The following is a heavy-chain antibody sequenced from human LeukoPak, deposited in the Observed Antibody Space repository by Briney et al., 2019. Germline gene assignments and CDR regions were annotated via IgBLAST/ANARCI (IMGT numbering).Heavy chain of an antibody. D-gene: IGHD5-12*01. J-gene: IGHJ5*02. CDR1: GYSISSGYY. CDR2: IYHRGTT. CDR3: ARVPSGYDPNWFDP. Sequence: PSETLSLTCTVPGYSISSGYYWGWVRQPPGRGLEWIGTIYHRGTTYYNPSLKSRVIISLDTSKNQFSLKVNSVTAADTAVYYCARVPSGYDPNWFDPWGQGTLVTVSS. V-gene: IGHV4-38-2*02.